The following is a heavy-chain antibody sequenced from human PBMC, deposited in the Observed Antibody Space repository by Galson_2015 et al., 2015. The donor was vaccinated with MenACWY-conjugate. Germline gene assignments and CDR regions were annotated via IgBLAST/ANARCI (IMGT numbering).Heavy chain of an antibody. V-gene: IGHV3-11*06. Sequence: SLRLSCAASGFTFSDYYMSWIRQAPGKGLEWVSYISSSSSYTNYADSVKGRFTISRDNAKNSLYLQMNSLRAEDTAVYYCARGVNSSSWYYYYGMDVWGQGTTVTVSS. CDR2: ISSSSSYT. CDR3: ARGVNSSSWYYYYGMDV. J-gene: IGHJ6*02. CDR1: GFTFSDYY. D-gene: IGHD6-13*01.